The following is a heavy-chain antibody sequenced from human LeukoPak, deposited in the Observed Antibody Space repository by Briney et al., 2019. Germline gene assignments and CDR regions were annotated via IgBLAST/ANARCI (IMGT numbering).Heavy chain of an antibody. J-gene: IGHJ4*02. Sequence: SXXXXXXXYXXWVRQAPGXGRXWVSVIYSGGSTYYADSVKGRFTISRDNXXNTLYLTMNSLRAEDTAGYYCAXXGXAAGRFDYWGQGTLVTVSS. CDR1: XXXXXXXY. V-gene: IGHV3-66*01. D-gene: IGHD6-13*01. CDR2: IYSGGST. CDR3: AXXGXAAGRFDY.